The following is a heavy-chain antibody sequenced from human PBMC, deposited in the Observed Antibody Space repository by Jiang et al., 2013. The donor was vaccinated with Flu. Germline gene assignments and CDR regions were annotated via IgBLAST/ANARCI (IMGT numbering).Heavy chain of an antibody. D-gene: IGHD3-22*01. Sequence: LLESGGGVVQPGRSLRLSCAASGFTFSSYAMHWVRQAPGKGLEWVAVISYDGSNKYYADSVKGRFTISRDNSKNTLYLQMNSLRAEDTAVYYCAREDYYDSNERGAFDIWGQGTMVTVSS. CDR3: AREDYYDSNERGAFDI. CDR2: ISYDGSNK. CDR1: GFTFSSYA. V-gene: IGHV3-30-3*01. J-gene: IGHJ3*02.